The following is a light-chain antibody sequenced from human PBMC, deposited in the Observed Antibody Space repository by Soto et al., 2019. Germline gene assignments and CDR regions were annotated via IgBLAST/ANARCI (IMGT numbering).Light chain of an antibody. CDR1: QSLLYSSNNKNY. CDR2: WAS. J-gene: IGKJ4*01. CDR3: QQYYSNPELT. V-gene: IGKV4-1*01. Sequence: IVMTQSPDSLAVSLGERATINCKSSQSLLYSSNNKNYIAWYQQKPGQPPKLLIYWASTRASGVPARFSGSGSGTDFTLTISSLQAEDVAVYYCQQYYSNPELTFGGGTKVEIK.